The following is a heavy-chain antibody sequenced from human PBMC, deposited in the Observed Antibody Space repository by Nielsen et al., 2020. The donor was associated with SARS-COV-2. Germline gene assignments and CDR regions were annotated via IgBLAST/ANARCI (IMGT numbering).Heavy chain of an antibody. CDR3: ARDIFGY. CDR2: IRSNPDGGSA. Sequence: WIRQPPGKGLEWVGRIRSNPDGGSADYDAVVRGRFTISRDDAKNTMYLQMNNLRAEDTAVYYCARDIFGYWGQGTLVTVSS. D-gene: IGHD3-10*02. V-gene: IGHV3-15*01. J-gene: IGHJ4*02.